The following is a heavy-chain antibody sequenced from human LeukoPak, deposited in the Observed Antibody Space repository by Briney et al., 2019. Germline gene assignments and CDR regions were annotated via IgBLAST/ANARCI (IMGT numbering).Heavy chain of an antibody. CDR3: ARPGLGEYDILTGYFDAFDI. J-gene: IGHJ3*02. CDR1: GYSFTSYW. D-gene: IGHD3-9*01. Sequence: GESLKISCKGSGYSFTSYWIGWVRQMPGKGLEWMGNIHSRESSTIHSPSFQGQVTISADKTISTAYLQWSSLKASDTAMYYCARPGLGEYDILTGYFDAFDIWGQGTMVTVSS. V-gene: IGHV5-51*01. CDR2: IHSRESST.